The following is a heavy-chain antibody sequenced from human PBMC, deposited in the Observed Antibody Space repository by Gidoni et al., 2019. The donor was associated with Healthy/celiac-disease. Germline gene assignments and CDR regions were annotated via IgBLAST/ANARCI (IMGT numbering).Heavy chain of an antibody. J-gene: IGHJ6*03. CDR1: GFSLSTSGMC. V-gene: IGHV2-70*01. D-gene: IGHD5-18*01. Sequence: QVTLRESGPALVKPTQTLTLTCTFSGFSLSTSGMCVRWIRQPPGKALEWLALIDWDDDKYYSTPLKTRLTISKDTSKNQVVLTMTNMDPVDTATYYCARTLYSYEVRGLVNYYYYMDVWGKGTTVTVSS. CDR3: ARTLYSYEVRGLVNYYYYMDV. CDR2: IDWDDDK.